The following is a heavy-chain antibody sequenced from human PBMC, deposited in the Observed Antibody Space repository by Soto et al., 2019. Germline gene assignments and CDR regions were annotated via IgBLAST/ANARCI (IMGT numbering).Heavy chain of an antibody. V-gene: IGHV2-5*02. D-gene: IGHD2-15*01. CDR3: AQAAAYDVLLLDH. CDR1: GFSLSTYHMG. CDR2: IHWDDDK. Sequence: QITLKESGPTLVRPAQTLTLTCDFSGFSLSTYHMGVAWIRQPPGQALDWLALIHWDDDKRYSPSLKDRPAISKTPSSTQVSLTTPNLAPGATPTSSLAQAAAYDVLLLDHGAPGTRVP. J-gene: IGHJ4*02.